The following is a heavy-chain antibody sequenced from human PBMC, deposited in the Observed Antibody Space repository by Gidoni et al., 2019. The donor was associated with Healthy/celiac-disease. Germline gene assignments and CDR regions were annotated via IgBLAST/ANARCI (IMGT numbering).Heavy chain of an antibody. J-gene: IGHJ6*02. V-gene: IGHV4-59*01. D-gene: IGHD2-15*01. CDR3: ARDKGYCSGGSCYSLMYYYYGMDV. CDR1: GGSISSYY. CDR2: IYYSGST. Sequence: QLQLQESGPGLVKPSETLSLTCTVSGGSISSYYWSWIRQPPGKGLEWIGYIYYSGSTNYNPSLKSRVTISVDTSKNQFSLKLSSVTAADTAVYYCARDKGYCSGGSCYSLMYYYYGMDVWGQGTTVTVSS.